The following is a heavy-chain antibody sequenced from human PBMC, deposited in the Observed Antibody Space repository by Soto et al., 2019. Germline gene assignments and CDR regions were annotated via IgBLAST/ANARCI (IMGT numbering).Heavy chain of an antibody. V-gene: IGHV3-11*01. CDR3: AGDPYYYGSAF. CDR1: GFRFSDHY. CDR2: ISSGGTTM. D-gene: IGHD3-10*01. J-gene: IGHJ4*02. Sequence: GGSLRLSCAASGFRFSDHYMTWIRQAPGKGLEWVSKISSGGTTMYYADSVKGRFTVSRDNAQNSLYLQMNGLRAEDTAVYYCAGDPYYYGSAFWGQGTLVTVSS.